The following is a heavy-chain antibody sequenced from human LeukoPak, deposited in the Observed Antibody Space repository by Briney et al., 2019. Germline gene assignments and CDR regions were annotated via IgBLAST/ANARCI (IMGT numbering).Heavy chain of an antibody. Sequence: GGSLRLSCAASGLTFSDYWMSWVRQAPGKGLEWVANIKPDGGHQNYVDSVKGRFTISRDNAKNSLYLQMNSLRAEDTAVYYCARGIHIVVVPAARNSDLDYWGQGTLVTVSS. CDR3: ARGIHIVVVPAARNSDLDY. J-gene: IGHJ4*02. CDR2: IKPDGGHQ. V-gene: IGHV3-7*01. CDR1: GLTFSDYW. D-gene: IGHD2-2*01.